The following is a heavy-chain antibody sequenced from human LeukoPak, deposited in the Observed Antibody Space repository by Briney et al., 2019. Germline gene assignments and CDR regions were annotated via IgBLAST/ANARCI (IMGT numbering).Heavy chain of an antibody. V-gene: IGHV1-2*02. J-gene: IGHJ3*02. CDR2: INPNSGGT. CDR1: GYTFTGYY. CDR3: ARGNWTLYAFDI. D-gene: IGHD1-1*01. Sequence: ASVKVSCKASGYTFTGYYMHWVRQAPGQGLEWMGWINPNSGGTNYAQKFQGRVTMTRDMSISTAYMELSRLRSDDTAVYYCARGNWTLYAFDIWGQGTMVTVSS.